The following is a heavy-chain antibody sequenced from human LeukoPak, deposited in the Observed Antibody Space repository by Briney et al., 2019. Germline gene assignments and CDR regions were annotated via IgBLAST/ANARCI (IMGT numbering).Heavy chain of an antibody. CDR3: MRHEEEDGYNAKPFDF. CDR1: GGSISNSNYY. J-gene: IGHJ4*02. CDR2: IYYSGNT. Sequence: SETLSLTCTVSGGSISNSNYYWGWVRQPPGKGLEWIGTIYYSGNTYYNPSLKSRVTISVDTSKNQFSPRLSSVTAADTAVYFCMRHEEEDGYNAKPFDFWGQGTLVTVSS. V-gene: IGHV4-39*01. D-gene: IGHD5-24*01.